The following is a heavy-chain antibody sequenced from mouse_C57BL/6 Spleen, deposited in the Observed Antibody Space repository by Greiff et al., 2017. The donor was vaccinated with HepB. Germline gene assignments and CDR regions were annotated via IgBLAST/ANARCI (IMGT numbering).Heavy chain of an antibody. CDR1: GYTFTSYW. J-gene: IGHJ1*03. CDR3: AREIYGSSYEGYFDV. D-gene: IGHD1-1*01. CDR2: INPSSGYT. V-gene: IGHV1-7*01. Sequence: VQLQQSGAELAKPGASVKLSCKASGYTFTSYWMHWVKQRPGQGLEWIGYINPSSGYTKYNQKFKDKATLTAYKSSSTAYMQLSSLTYEDSAVYYCAREIYGSSYEGYFDVWGTGTTVTVSS.